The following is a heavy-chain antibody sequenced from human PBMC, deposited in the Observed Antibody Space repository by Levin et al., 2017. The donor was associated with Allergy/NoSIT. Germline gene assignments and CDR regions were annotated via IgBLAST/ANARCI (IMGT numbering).Heavy chain of an antibody. CDR3: VRDRVGYPGDNWFDP. CDR1: GGSISSYY. Sequence: PSETLSLTCTVSGGSISSYYWSWIRQPAGKGLEWIGRIYSSGSTNYNPSLKSRVTMSVDTSKNQFYLKLRSVTAADTAVYYCVRDRVGYPGDNWFDPWGQGTLVTVSS. CDR2: IYSSGST. D-gene: IGHD1-26*01. V-gene: IGHV4-4*07. J-gene: IGHJ5*02.